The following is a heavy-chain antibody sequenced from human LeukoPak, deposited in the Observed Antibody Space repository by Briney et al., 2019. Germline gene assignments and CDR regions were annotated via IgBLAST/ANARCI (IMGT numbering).Heavy chain of an antibody. D-gene: IGHD3-22*01. CDR1: GGTFRSYA. J-gene: IGHJ4*02. V-gene: IGHV1-69*06. Sequence: SVKVSCKASGGTFRSYAISWVRQAPGQGLEWMGGIIPIFGTANYAQKFQGRVTITADKSTSTAYMELSSLRSEDTAVYYCAVRLPPSYDSSGYELDYWGQGTLVTVSS. CDR2: IIPIFGTA. CDR3: AVRLPPSYDSSGYELDY.